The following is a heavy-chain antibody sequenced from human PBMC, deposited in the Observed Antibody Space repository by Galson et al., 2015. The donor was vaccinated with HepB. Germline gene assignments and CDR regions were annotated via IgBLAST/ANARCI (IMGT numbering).Heavy chain of an antibody. D-gene: IGHD3-10*01. CDR2: MWSDGSNK. Sequence: SLRLSCAASGFDFNNCGMHWVRQAPGKGPEWVAVMWSDGSNKLYADSVKGRFTISRDNSNNTLYLQMNSLGAEDTAVYYCAREGKDGSGTYLDYWGQGTPFTVS. CDR1: GFDFNNCG. J-gene: IGHJ4*02. CDR3: AREGKDGSGTYLDY. V-gene: IGHV3-33*01.